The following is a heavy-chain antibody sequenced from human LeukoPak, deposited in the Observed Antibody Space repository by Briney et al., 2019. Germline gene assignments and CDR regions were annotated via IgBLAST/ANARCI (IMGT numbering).Heavy chain of an antibody. J-gene: IGHJ6*02. CDR1: GYTFTGYY. Sequence: ASVKVSCKASGYTFTGYYMHWVRPAPGQGLGWMGWINPNSGGTNYAQKFQGRVTMTRDTSISTAYMELSRLRSDDTAVYYCAISPRVTYYYYGMDVWGQGTTVTVSS. CDR2: INPNSGGT. D-gene: IGHD5-24*01. V-gene: IGHV1-2*02. CDR3: AISPRVTYYYYGMDV.